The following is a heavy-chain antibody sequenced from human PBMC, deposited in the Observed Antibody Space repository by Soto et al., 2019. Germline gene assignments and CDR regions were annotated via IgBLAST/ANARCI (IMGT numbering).Heavy chain of an antibody. CDR1: GDSVSSNIAA. V-gene: IGHV6-1*01. J-gene: IGHJ4*02. D-gene: IGHD5-12*01. Sequence: PSQTLSLTCAISGDSVSSNIAAWNWIRQSPSRGLEWLGMTYYRSKWYNDYAVSVKSRITTNPDTSKNKFSLQLYSVTPDDTAVYYCARDRGSSYSGYDFMDYWGQGTLVTVSS. CDR3: ARDRGSSYSGYDFMDY. CDR2: TYYRSKWYN.